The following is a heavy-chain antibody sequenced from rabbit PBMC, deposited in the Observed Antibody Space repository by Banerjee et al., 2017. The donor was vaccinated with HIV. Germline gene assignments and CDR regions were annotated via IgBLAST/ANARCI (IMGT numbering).Heavy chain of an antibody. D-gene: IGHD6-1*01. CDR3: ARDGGYAGYGYDYYFNL. J-gene: IGHJ4*01. V-gene: IGHV1S45*01. Sequence: QEQLEESGGDLVKPEGSLTLTCTASAFSFSNKYVMCWVRQAPGKGLEWIACINTSSGNTVYASWAKGRFTISKTSSTTVTLQMTSLTAADTATYFCARDGGYAGYGYDYYFNLWGPGTLVTVS. CDR1: AFSFSNKYV. CDR2: INTSSGNT.